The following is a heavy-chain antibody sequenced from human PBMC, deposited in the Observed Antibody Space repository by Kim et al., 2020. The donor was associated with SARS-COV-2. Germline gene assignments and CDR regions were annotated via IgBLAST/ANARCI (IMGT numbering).Heavy chain of an antibody. CDR1: GGSISSSNW. J-gene: IGHJ6*02. CDR2: IYHSGST. Sequence: SETLSLTCAVSGGSISSSNWWSWVRQPPGKGLEWFGEIYHSGSTNYNPSLKSRVTISVDKSKNQFSLKLSSVTAADTAVYYCARVGGTIFGVVIRGRYYGMDVWGQGTTVTVSS. CDR3: ARVGGTIFGVVIRGRYYGMDV. D-gene: IGHD3-3*01. V-gene: IGHV4-4*02.